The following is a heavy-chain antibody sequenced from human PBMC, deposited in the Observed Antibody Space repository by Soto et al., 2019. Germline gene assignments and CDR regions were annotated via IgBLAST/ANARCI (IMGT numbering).Heavy chain of an antibody. CDR1: GFTFGDYE. CDR3: AGSCGWYGADVFDR. D-gene: IGHD6-19*01. CDR2: LSRSGNTI. V-gene: IGHV3-11*01. J-gene: IGHJ3*02. Sequence: QVQLVESGGGLVQPGGSLRLSCAASGFTFGDYEMSWIRQAAGKGPEWVSFLSRSGNTIYYADSVKGRFSISRDNAENSLYLQRGSLGVEDTATFFCAGSCGWYGADVFDRGGKGKMATVSA.